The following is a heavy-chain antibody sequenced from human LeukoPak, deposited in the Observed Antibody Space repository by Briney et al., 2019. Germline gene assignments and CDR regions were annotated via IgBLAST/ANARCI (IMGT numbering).Heavy chain of an antibody. CDR2: IYYSGST. Sequence: PSETLSLTCTVSGVSISSYYWSWIRQPPGKGLEWIGYIYYSGSTNYKPSLKSRVTISVDTSKNQFSLKLSSVTAADTAVYYCARGGYYGSGNDFRFDPWGQGTLVTVSS. CDR1: GVSISSYY. CDR3: ARGGYYGSGNDFRFDP. J-gene: IGHJ5*02. V-gene: IGHV4-59*01. D-gene: IGHD3-10*01.